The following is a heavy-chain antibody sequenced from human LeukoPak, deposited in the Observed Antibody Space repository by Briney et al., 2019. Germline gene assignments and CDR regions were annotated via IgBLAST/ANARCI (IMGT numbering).Heavy chain of an antibody. CDR2: IRDTGVTT. V-gene: IGHV3-23*01. J-gene: IGHJ6*02. CDR1: GFSFSSYA. Sequence: PGGSLRLSCAASGFSFSSYAMSWVRHVPGKGLEWVSGIRDTGVTTYYAESAKGRFIISRDNPKNTVYLQMDSLRAEDTAIYYCTKESIYCSSTTCYSPYGADVWGQGTTVTVSS. D-gene: IGHD2-2*01. CDR3: TKESIYCSSTTCYSPYGADV.